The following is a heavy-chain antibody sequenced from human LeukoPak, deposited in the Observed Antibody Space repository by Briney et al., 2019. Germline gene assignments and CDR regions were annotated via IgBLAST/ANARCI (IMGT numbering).Heavy chain of an antibody. D-gene: IGHD7-27*01. CDR3: VKDIAGTGDWFDP. CDR2: ISSNGGST. Sequence: TGGSLRLSCSASGFTFSSYAMHWVRQAPGKGLEYVSAISSNGGSTYYADSVKGRFTISRDNSKNTLYLQMSSLRAEDTAVYYCVKDIAGTGDWFDPWGQGTLVTVSS. J-gene: IGHJ5*02. CDR1: GFTFSSYA. V-gene: IGHV3-64D*09.